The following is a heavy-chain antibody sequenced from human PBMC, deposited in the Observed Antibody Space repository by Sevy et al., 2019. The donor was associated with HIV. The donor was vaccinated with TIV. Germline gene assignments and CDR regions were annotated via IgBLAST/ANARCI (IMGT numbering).Heavy chain of an antibody. Sequence: GGSLRLSCAASGFTFSGSTMHWVRQASGNGLEWVGRIRSKANTYATAYAASVKGRFSISRDDSKNTAYLQMNSLKTEDTAEYYCSRQVVAVAGDYFDYWGQGTLVTVSS. V-gene: IGHV3-73*01. J-gene: IGHJ4*02. CDR3: SRQVVAVAGDYFDY. D-gene: IGHD6-19*01. CDR1: GFTFSGST. CDR2: IRSKANTYAT.